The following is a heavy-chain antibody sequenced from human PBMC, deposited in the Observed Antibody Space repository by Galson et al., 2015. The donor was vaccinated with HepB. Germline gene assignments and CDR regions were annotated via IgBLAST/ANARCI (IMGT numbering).Heavy chain of an antibody. V-gene: IGHV4-59*08. J-gene: IGHJ3*02. CDR1: GGSISSYY. CDR3: ARHSSSWYYAFDI. CDR2: IYYSGST. D-gene: IGHD6-13*01. Sequence: ETLSLTCTVSGGSISSYYWSWIRPPPGKGLEWIGYIYYSGSTNYNPSLKSRVTISVDTSKNQFSLKLSSVTAADTAVYYCARHSSSWYYAFDIWGQGTMVTVSS.